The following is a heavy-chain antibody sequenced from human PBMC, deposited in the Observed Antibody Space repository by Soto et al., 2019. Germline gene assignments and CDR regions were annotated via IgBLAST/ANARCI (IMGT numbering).Heavy chain of an antibody. Sequence: SETLSLTCTVSGGSIGSYYWSWIRQPPGKGLEWIGYIYYSGSTNYNPSLKSRVTISVDTSKNQFSLKLSSVTAADTAVYYCARSQRQGVVVVAATRHAFDIWGQGTMVTVSS. V-gene: IGHV4-59*08. CDR3: ARSQRQGVVVVAATRHAFDI. CDR1: GGSIGSYY. CDR2: IYYSGST. J-gene: IGHJ3*02. D-gene: IGHD2-15*01.